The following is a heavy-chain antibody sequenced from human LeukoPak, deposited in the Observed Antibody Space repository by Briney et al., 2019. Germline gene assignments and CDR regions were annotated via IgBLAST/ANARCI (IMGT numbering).Heavy chain of an antibody. V-gene: IGHV3-30*02. Sequence: GGSLRLSCAASGFTFSSYGMHWVRQAPGKGLEWVAFIRYDGSNKYYAGSVKGRFTISRDNSKNTLYLQMNSLRAEDTAVYYCAKDTYTMVRGVIGALYYYYYYMDVWGKGTTVTISS. D-gene: IGHD3-10*01. CDR1: GFTFSSYG. CDR3: AKDTYTMVRGVIGALYYYYYYMDV. CDR2: IRYDGSNK. J-gene: IGHJ6*03.